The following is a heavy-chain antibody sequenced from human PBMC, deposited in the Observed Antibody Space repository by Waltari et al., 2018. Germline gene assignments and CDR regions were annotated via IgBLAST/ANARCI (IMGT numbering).Heavy chain of an antibody. J-gene: IGHJ5*02. D-gene: IGHD3-3*02. Sequence: QLQLQESGPGLVKPSETLSLTCTVSGGSLSSSGSYWGWIRQPPGKGLEWIGSISYSGITYYNTSLMSRVTISVDTSKNQFSLKLTSVIAAETAVFYCARFSKSANWIDPWGQGNLVTVSS. CDR1: GGSLSSSGSY. CDR3: ARFSKSANWIDP. CDR2: ISYSGIT. V-gene: IGHV4-39*01.